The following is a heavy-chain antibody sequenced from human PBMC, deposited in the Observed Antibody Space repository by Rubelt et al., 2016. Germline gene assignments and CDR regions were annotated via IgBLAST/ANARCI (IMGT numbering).Heavy chain of an antibody. CDR3: ARVTTVTNDNWFDP. J-gene: IGHJ5*02. CDR2: IYPGDSDT. CDR1: GYSFTSYW. D-gene: IGHD4-17*01. Sequence: EVQLVQSGAEVKKPGESLKISCKGSGYSFTSYWIGWVRQMPGKGLEWMGIIYPGDSDTRYSPSVQGQVTSSAAKAISTAYLQWSSLKASDTAMDYCARVTTVTNDNWFDPWGQGTLVTVSS. V-gene: IGHV5-51*01.